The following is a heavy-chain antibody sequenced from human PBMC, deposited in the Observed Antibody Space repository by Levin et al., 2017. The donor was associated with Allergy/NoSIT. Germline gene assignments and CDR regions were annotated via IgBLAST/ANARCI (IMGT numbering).Heavy chain of an antibody. D-gene: IGHD6-19*01. CDR2: IKQDGNEK. V-gene: IGHV3-7*01. J-gene: IGHJ4*02. Sequence: GESLKISCAASGFTFSDYWMGWVRQPPGKGLEWVANIKQDGNEKYHLGSVKGRFTISRDNAEKSLYLQMNSLRAEDTALYYCARYRVTGWPDLDSWGQGTLVTVSS. CDR1: GFTFSDYW. CDR3: ARYRVTGWPDLDS.